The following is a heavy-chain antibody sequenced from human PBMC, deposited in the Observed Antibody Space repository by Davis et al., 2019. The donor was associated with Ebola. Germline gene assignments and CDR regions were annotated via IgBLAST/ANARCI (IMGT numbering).Heavy chain of an antibody. D-gene: IGHD2-2*01. CDR1: GGSFSGYY. J-gene: IGHJ4*02. Sequence: PSETLSLTCAAYGGSFSGYYWTWIRQSPGKGLEWIGEIYHSGTTNYNPSLKSRVTISLDKSKNQFSLKLTSVTAADTALYYCARVSGGCSRTSCFLDDWSQGTLVTVSS. CDR2: IYHSGTT. CDR3: ARVSGGCSRTSCFLDD. V-gene: IGHV4-34*01.